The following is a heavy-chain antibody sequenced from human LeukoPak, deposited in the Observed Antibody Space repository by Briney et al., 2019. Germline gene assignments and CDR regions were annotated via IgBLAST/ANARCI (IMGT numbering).Heavy chain of an antibody. D-gene: IGHD6-13*01. CDR1: GGPISSYY. CDR2: IYYSGST. V-gene: IGHV4-59*12. Sequence: SETLSLTCTVSGGPISSYYWSWIRQPPGKGLEWIGYIYYSGSTNYNPSLKSRVTISVDTSKNQFSLKLSSVTAADTAVYYCARAYTSSCRWFDPWGQGTLVTVSS. J-gene: IGHJ5*02. CDR3: ARAYTSSCRWFDP.